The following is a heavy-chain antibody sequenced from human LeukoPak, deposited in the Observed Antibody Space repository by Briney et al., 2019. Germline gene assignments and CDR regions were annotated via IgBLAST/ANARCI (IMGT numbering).Heavy chain of an antibody. D-gene: IGHD3-16*01. CDR2: ISGSGGST. CDR1: GFTFSSYA. V-gene: IGHV3-23*01. J-gene: IGHJ4*02. CDR3: ARTWGDGSYFDY. Sequence: GGSLRLSCAASGFTFSSYAMSWVRQAPGKGLEWVSAISGSGGSTYYADSVKGRFTISRDNSKNTLYLQMNSLRVEDTAVYYCARTWGDGSYFDYWGQGTLVTVSS.